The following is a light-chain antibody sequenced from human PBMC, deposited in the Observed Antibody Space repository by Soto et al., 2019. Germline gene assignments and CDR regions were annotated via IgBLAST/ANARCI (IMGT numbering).Light chain of an antibody. J-gene: IGKJ1*01. Sequence: IQMTHSPSSLPAPLEDRVTITCRAGQSFSSNLNWYHQKPGKAPKLLIYAASSLQSGVPSRFSGSGSGTDFTLTISSLQPEDFATYYCQQSYSTPWTFGQGTKVEIK. CDR1: QSFSSN. V-gene: IGKV1-39*01. CDR2: AAS. CDR3: QQSYSTPWT.